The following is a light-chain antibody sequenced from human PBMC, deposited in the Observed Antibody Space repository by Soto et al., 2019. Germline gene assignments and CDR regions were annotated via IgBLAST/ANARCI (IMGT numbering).Light chain of an antibody. Sequence: DIQMTQSASSLSASVGDRVTITCRASQSITSWLAWYQQKPGKAPKLLIYKASSLESGVPSRFSGSGSGTEFTLTISSLQPDDFATYYCQQYNPYSWTFGQGTKVEFK. CDR3: QQYNPYSWT. CDR1: QSITSW. V-gene: IGKV1-5*03. J-gene: IGKJ1*01. CDR2: KAS.